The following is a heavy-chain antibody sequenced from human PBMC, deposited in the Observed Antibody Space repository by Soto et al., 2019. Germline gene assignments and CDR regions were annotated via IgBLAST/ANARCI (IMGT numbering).Heavy chain of an antibody. D-gene: IGHD3-16*02. J-gene: IGHJ2*01. Sequence: QVQLVQSGAEVKKPGSSVKVSCKISGGTFSHYAISWVRQAPGRGPEWMGGIIPLFRTTEYAQKFQGQVTITADKSTSTAYMEMNNLRPEDTAVYYCERDQGAFGGVIVQAFFDIWGRGTLITVS. CDR1: GGTFSHYA. CDR2: IIPLFRTT. CDR3: ERDQGAFGGVIVQAFFDI. V-gene: IGHV1-69*14.